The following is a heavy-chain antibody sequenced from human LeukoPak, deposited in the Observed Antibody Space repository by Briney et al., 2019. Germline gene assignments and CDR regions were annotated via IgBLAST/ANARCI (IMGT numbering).Heavy chain of an antibody. CDR3: ARDRIVVVVAATRFGYYGMDV. J-gene: IGHJ6*02. D-gene: IGHD2-15*01. V-gene: IGHV3-30*04. CDR2: ISYDGSNK. Sequence: PGRSLRLSCAASGFTFSSYAMLWLRQAPGKGLEWVAVISYDGSNKYYADSVKGRFTISKDNSKSTLYLQMNSLRAEDTAVYYCARDRIVVVVAATRFGYYGMDVWGQGTTVTVSS. CDR1: GFTFSSYA.